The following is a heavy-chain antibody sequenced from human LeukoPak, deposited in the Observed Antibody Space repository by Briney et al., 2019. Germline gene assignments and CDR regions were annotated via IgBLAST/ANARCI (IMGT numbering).Heavy chain of an antibody. CDR3: ARMAEEGTSWLDP. CDR2: ISYSGTT. D-gene: IGHD5-24*01. J-gene: IGHJ5*02. Sequence: SETLSLTCSVSGGSLTNYYWTWSRQAPGKGLEWIGYISYSGTTKYNPSLESRVTMSVETSKNQLSLKLTPVTAADTAVYYCARMAEEGTSWLDPWGQGTQVTVSS. V-gene: IGHV4-59*01. CDR1: GGSLTNYY.